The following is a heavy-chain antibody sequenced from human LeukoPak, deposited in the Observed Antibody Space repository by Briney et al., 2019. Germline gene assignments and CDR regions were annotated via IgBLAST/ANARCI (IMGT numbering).Heavy chain of an antibody. V-gene: IGHV4-59*12. CDR3: ARIDPLGFFDQ. D-gene: IGHD6-25*01. CDR2: IFYSGHS. Sequence: PSETLSLTCSVSGGFNGRYYWSWVRQPLGKGLEWLGHIFYSGHSNYNASLTSRIRMSVDTSKAQFSLELASVIAADTAVYYCARIDPLGFFDQWGPGILVTVSS. CDR1: GGFNGRYY. J-gene: IGHJ4*02.